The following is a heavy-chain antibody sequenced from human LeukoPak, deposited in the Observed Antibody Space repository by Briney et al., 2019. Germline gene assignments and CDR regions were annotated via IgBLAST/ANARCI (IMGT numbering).Heavy chain of an antibody. CDR1: GFAFSSLA. Sequence: TGGSLRLSCAAPGFAFSSLAMGWVRQAPGKGLEWVSVISDSGSITYYADSVKGRFTISRDNSKNTLFLQMNSLGDEDTSVYYSAKDARRTNGWYFFDYWGQGTLVTVSS. CDR3: AKDARRTNGWYFFDY. V-gene: IGHV3-23*01. J-gene: IGHJ4*02. CDR2: ISDSGSIT. D-gene: IGHD6-19*01.